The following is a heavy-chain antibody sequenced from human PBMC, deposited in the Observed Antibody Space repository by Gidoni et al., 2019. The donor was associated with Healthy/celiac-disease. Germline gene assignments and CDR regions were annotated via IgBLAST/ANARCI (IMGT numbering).Heavy chain of an antibody. CDR1: GYTITELS. CDR3: ATDSSLRGRADAFDI. CDR2: FDPEDGET. V-gene: IGHV1-24*01. Sequence: QVQLVQYGAEVKKPGASVKVSCKVSGYTITELSMHWVLQAPGKGLEWMGGFDPEDGETIYAQKFQGRVTMTEDTSTDTAYMELSSLRSEDTAVYYCATDSSLRGRADAFDIWGQGTMVTVSS. J-gene: IGHJ3*02. D-gene: IGHD3-16*01.